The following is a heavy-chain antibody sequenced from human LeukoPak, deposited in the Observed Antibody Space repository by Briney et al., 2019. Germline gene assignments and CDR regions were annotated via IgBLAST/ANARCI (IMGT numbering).Heavy chain of an antibody. CDR1: GFAVSTNY. CDR3: ARDLRSESYYPWGWFDP. D-gene: IGHD1-26*01. J-gene: IGHJ5*02. CDR2: IYSDGST. Sequence: GGSLRLSCAASGFAVSTNYLSWVRQAPGKGLEWVSVIYSDGSTYYTDSVKGRFTISRDNSKNTLYLQMNSLRPEDTAVYYCARDLRSESYYPWGWFDPWGQGTLVTVSS. V-gene: IGHV3-66*02.